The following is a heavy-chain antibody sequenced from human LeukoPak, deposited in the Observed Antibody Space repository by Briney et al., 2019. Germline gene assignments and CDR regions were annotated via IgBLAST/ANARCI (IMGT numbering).Heavy chain of an antibody. V-gene: IGHV3-23*01. CDR3: AKDHRIYYYDSSGYY. CDR2: ISGSGGST. D-gene: IGHD3-22*01. CDR1: GFTFSSYG. J-gene: IGHJ4*02. Sequence: EGSLRLSCAASGFTFSSYGMSWVRQAPGKGLEWVSAISGSGGSTYYADSVKGRFTISRDNSKNTLYLQMNSLRAEDTAVYYCAKDHRIYYYDSSGYYWGQGTLVTVSS.